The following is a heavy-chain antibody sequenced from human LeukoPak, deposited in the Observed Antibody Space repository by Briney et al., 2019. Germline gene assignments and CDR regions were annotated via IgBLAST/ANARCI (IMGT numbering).Heavy chain of an antibody. Sequence: PGRSLRLSCAASGFTFSSYGVHWVRQAPGKGLEWVAVISYDGSNKYYADSVKGRFTISRDNSKNTLYLQMNSLRAEDTAVYYCAKVTAARSYYYYGMDVWGQGTTVTVSS. V-gene: IGHV3-30*18. D-gene: IGHD6-6*01. CDR2: ISYDGSNK. J-gene: IGHJ6*02. CDR3: AKVTAARSYYYYGMDV. CDR1: GFTFSSYG.